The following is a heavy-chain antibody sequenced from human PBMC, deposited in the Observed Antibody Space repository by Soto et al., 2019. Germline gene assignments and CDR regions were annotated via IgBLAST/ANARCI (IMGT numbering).Heavy chain of an antibody. Sequence: QVQLQQWGAGLLKPSETLSLTCAVYGGSFSGYYWSWIRQPPGKGLEWIGEINHSGSTNYNPSLKSRVTISVDTSKNQFSLKLSSVTAADTAVYYCATEEVVVVVAATRRPVWYFDLWGRGTLVTVSS. J-gene: IGHJ2*01. D-gene: IGHD2-15*01. CDR1: GGSFSGYY. CDR2: INHSGST. CDR3: ATEEVVVVVAATRRPVWYFDL. V-gene: IGHV4-34*01.